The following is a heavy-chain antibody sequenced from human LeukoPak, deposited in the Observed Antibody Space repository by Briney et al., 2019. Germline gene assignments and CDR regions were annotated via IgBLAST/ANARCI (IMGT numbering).Heavy chain of an antibody. V-gene: IGHV3-74*01. D-gene: IGHD5-18*01. J-gene: IGHJ4*02. CDR3: ARQADTAMLIWSFTDY. CDR1: GFTFSSYW. Sequence: PGGSLRLSCVASGFTFSSYWMHWVRQAPGEGLVWVSRINSDGSTTTYADSVKGRFTISRDNAKNTLYLQMNSLRAEDTALYYCARQADTAMLIWSFTDYWGQGTLVTVSS. CDR2: INSDGSTT.